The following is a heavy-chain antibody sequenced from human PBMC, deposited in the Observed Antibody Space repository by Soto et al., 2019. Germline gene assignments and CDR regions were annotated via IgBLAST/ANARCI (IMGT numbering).Heavy chain of an antibody. D-gene: IGHD2-15*01. CDR2: ISSSGSTI. V-gene: IGHV3-11*01. CDR3: ARDHCNDGSYQSYAFDI. J-gene: IGHJ3*02. CDR1: GFTFSDYY. Sequence: QVQLVESGGGLVKPGGSLRLSCAASGFTFSDYYMSWIRQAPGKGLEWVSYISSSGSTIYYADSVKSRFTISRDNAKNSLYLQINCLRAEATAVYYCARDHCNDGSYQSYAFDICGRGTMVTVSA.